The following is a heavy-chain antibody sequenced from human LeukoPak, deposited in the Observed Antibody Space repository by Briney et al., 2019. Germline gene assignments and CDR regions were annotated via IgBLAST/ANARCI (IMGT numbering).Heavy chain of an antibody. J-gene: IGHJ4*02. CDR3: TREAVWGTSDY. CDR2: TYYTSKWNT. Sequence: SQTLSLTCAISGDSVSTSGVAWNWVRQSPSRGLEWLGRTYYTSKWNTDYAVSVKSRIVVNPDTSKNQFSPQLNSVTPEDTAVYYCTREAVWGTSDYWAQGTLVTVSS. D-gene: IGHD3-16*01. CDR1: GDSVSTSGVA. V-gene: IGHV6-1*01.